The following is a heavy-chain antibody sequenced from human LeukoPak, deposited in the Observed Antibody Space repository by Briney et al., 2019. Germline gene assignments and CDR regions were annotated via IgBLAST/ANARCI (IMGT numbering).Heavy chain of an antibody. CDR1: GGSISSYY. D-gene: IGHD5-18*01. J-gene: IGHJ4*02. CDR2: TYYSGST. V-gene: IGHV4-59*01. Sequence: SETLSLTCTVSGGSISSYYWSWIRQPPGKGLEWIGYTYYSGSTNYNPSLKSRVTISVDTSKNQFSLKLSSVTAADTAVYYCAREDTAMVAFDYWGQGTLVTVSS. CDR3: AREDTAMVAFDY.